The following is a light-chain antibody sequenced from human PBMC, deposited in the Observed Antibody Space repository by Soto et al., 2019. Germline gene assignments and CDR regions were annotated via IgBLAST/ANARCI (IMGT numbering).Light chain of an antibody. CDR1: QSISSY. CDR2: AAS. Sequence: DIQMTQSPSSLSASIVDRFTITFLASQSISSYLNWYQQKPGKAPNLLIYAASSLQSGVPSRFSGSGSGTDFTLTISSLQPEDFATYYCQQSYSTPLTFGGGTKVDIK. J-gene: IGKJ4*01. CDR3: QQSYSTPLT. V-gene: IGKV1-39*01.